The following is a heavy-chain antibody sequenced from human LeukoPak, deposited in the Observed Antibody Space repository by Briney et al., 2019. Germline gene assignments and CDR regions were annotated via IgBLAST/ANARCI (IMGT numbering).Heavy chain of an antibody. CDR2: MNPNSGNT. V-gene: IGHV1-8*02. CDR1: GYTFTSYG. J-gene: IGHJ4*02. D-gene: IGHD2-15*01. Sequence: ASVKVSCKASGYTFTSYGISWVRQAPGQGLEWMGWMNPNSGNTGYAQKFQGRVTMTRNTSISTAYMELSSLRSEDTAVYYCARARRLGYCSGGSCSYYFDHWGQGTLVTVSS. CDR3: ARARRLGYCSGGSCSYYFDH.